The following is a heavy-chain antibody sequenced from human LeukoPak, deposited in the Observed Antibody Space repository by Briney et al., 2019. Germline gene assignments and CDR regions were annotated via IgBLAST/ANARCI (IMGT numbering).Heavy chain of an antibody. CDR2: ISGSGGST. D-gene: IGHD3-3*01. CDR3: AKVLARITIFGVARFDP. CDR1: GFTFSSYA. Sequence: PGGSLRLSCAASGFTFSSYAMSWVRQAPGKGLEWVSAISGSGGSTYYADSVKGRFTISRDNSKNTLYLQMNSLRAEDTAVYYCAKVLARITIFGVARFDPWGQGTLVTVSS. J-gene: IGHJ5*02. V-gene: IGHV3-23*01.